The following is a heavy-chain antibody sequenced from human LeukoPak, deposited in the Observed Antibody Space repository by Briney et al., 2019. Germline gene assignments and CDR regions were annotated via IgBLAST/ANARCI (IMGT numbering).Heavy chain of an antibody. CDR2: IYTSGST. CDR3: ARDQYYYDSSGSRVFDY. V-gene: IGHV4-4*07. J-gene: IGHJ4*02. Sequence: SETLSLTCTVSGGSISSYYWSWMRQPAGKGLEWIGRIYTSGSTNYNPSLKSRVTMSVDTSKNQFSLKLSSVTAADTAVYYCARDQYYYDSSGSRVFDYWGQGTLVTVSS. CDR1: GGSISSYY. D-gene: IGHD3-22*01.